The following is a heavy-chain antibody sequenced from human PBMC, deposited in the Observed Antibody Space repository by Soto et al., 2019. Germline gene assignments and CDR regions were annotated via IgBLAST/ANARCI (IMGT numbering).Heavy chain of an antibody. V-gene: IGHV3-23*01. CDR1: GFTFSTYA. CDR3: AKNKGGNYCTRTSCLYSFDY. Sequence: EVHVLESGGDLVQPGGSLRLSCAASGFTFSTYAMTWVRQAAGKGLEWVSTISDSSSTYYADSVKGRFTISRDNSKTTRYLEMTSLRADDTAVYYCAKNKGGNYCTRTSCLYSFDYWGQGTLVTVSS. D-gene: IGHD2-2*01. J-gene: IGHJ4*02. CDR2: ISDSSST.